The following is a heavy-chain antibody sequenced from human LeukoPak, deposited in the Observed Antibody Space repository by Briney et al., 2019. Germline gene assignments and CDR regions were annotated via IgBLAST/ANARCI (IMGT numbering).Heavy chain of an antibody. CDR2: INHSGST. CDR1: GGSFSGYY. J-gene: IGHJ5*02. CDR3: ARSPDYGDYGANWFDP. Sequence: SETLSLTCAVYGGSFSGYYWSWIRQPPGKGLEWIGEINHSGSTNYNPSLKSRVSISVDTSKNQFSLKLSSVTAADTAVYYCARSPDYGDYGANWFDPWGQGTLVTVSS. V-gene: IGHV4-34*01. D-gene: IGHD4-17*01.